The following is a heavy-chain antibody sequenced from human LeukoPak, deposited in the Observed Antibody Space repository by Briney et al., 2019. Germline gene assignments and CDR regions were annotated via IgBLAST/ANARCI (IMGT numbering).Heavy chain of an antibody. CDR2: IYHSGSA. CDR3: ARDTYLYGSGTYLGAFDI. J-gene: IGHJ3*02. CDR1: GGSIGSGGYS. V-gene: IGHV4-30-2*01. D-gene: IGHD3-10*01. Sequence: SETLSLTCAVSGGSIGSGGYSWSWIRQPPGKGLEWIGYIYHSGSAYYNPSLKSRVTISIDRSKNQFSLKLSSVTAADTAVYYCARDTYLYGSGTYLGAFDIWGQGTMVTVS.